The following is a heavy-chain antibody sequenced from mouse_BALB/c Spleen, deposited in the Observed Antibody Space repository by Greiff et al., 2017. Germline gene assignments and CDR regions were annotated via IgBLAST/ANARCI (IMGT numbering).Heavy chain of an antibody. CDR1: GFTFSDYY. Sequence: EVMLVESGGGLVKPGGSLKLSCAASGFTFSDYYMYWVRQTPEKRLEWVATISDGGSYTYYPDSVKGRFTISRDNAKNNLYLQMSSLKSEDTAMYYCARAQYYGSSFYAMDYWGQGTSVTVSS. CDR3: ARAQYYGSSFYAMDY. J-gene: IGHJ4*01. V-gene: IGHV5-4*02. CDR2: ISDGGSYT. D-gene: IGHD1-1*01.